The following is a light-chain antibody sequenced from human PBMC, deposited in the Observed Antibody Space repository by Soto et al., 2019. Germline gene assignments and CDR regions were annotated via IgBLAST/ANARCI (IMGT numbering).Light chain of an antibody. Sequence: QSALTQPASVSGSPGQSITISCTGTNSDVGGYNYVSWYQHRPGKAPKLMIYDVTDRPSGVSNRFSGSKSGNTASLTISGLQAEDEADYYCSSYTSSSTLVFGGGTKLTVL. CDR1: NSDVGGYNY. J-gene: IGLJ3*02. V-gene: IGLV2-14*03. CDR3: SSYTSSSTLV. CDR2: DVT.